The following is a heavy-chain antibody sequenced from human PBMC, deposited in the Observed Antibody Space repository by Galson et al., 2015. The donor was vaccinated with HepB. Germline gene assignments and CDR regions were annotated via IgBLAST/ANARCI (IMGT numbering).Heavy chain of an antibody. D-gene: IGHD3-22*01. Sequence: SVKVSCKASGYTFINFGISWVRQAPGQGLEWVGWISAYNGKTNYAQELQDRVTMTTDTSTTTAYMELRSLISDDTAVYYCARTKYDSSGYYFKWFDPWGQGTLVTVSS. J-gene: IGHJ5*02. CDR3: ARTKYDSSGYYFKWFDP. CDR2: ISAYNGKT. V-gene: IGHV1-18*04. CDR1: GYTFINFG.